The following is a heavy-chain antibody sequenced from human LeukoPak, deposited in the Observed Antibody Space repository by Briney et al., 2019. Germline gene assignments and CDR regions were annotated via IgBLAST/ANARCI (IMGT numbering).Heavy chain of an antibody. J-gene: IGHJ4*02. Sequence: PSETLSLTCTVSGGSISSSSYYWGWIRQPPGKGLEWIEYIYYSGTTNYHPSLKPRLTISVHPSKNQFSLKLSSVTAADTAVYYCAREVVGVAVAGILFDYWGQGTLGTVS. CDR1: GGSISSSSYY. CDR3: AREVVGVAVAGILFDY. CDR2: IYYSGTT. V-gene: IGHV4-61*01. D-gene: IGHD6-19*01.